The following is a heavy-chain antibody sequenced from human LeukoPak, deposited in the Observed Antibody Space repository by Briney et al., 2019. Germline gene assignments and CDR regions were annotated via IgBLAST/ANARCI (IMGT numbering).Heavy chain of an antibody. CDR2: IRYDGSNK. J-gene: IGHJ5*02. V-gene: IGHV3-30*02. CDR3: AKGKAFYDFWGGYRGWFDP. D-gene: IGHD3-3*01. CDR1: GFTFSSYG. Sequence: GGSLRLSCAASGFTFSSYGMHWVRQAPGKGLEWVAFIRYDGSNKYYADSVKGRFTISRDNSKNTLYLQMNSLRAEDTAVYYCAKGKAFYDFWGGYRGWFDPWGQGTLVTVSS.